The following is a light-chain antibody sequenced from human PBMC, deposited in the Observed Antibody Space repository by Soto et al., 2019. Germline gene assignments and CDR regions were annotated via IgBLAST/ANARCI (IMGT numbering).Light chain of an antibody. V-gene: IGKV1-5*03. J-gene: IGKJ1*01. CDR3: QQYNSYVWT. CDR1: QSISSW. CDR2: KAS. Sequence: DIQITQSPSTPSASVGDRVTITFPASQSISSWLAWYQQKPGKAPKLLIYKASSLESGVPSRFSGSGSGTEFTLTISSLQPDDFATYYCQQYNSYVWTFGQGTKVDIK.